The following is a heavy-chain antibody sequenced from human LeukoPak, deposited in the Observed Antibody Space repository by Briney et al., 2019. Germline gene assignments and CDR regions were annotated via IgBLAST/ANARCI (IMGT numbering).Heavy chain of an antibody. CDR2: ISYDGSNK. Sequence: GGPLRLSCAASGFTFSSYGMHWVRQAPGKGREWVAVISYDGSNKYYADSVKGRFTISRDNSKNTLYLQMNSLRAEDTAVYYCAKEPIIAVAGLSWGQGTLVTVSS. D-gene: IGHD6-19*01. J-gene: IGHJ4*02. CDR3: AKEPIIAVAGLS. V-gene: IGHV3-30*18. CDR1: GFTFSSYG.